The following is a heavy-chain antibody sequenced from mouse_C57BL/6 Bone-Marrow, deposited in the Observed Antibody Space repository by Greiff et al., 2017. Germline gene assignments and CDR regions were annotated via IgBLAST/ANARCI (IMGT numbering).Heavy chain of an antibody. CDR2: ISSGSSTI. CDR3: ARRLWFFDY. V-gene: IGHV5-17*01. CDR1: GFTFSDYG. Sequence: EVHLVESGGGLVKPGGSLTLSCAASGFTFSDYGMHWVRQAPEKGLEWVAYISSGSSTIYSADTVKGRFTISSDNSKNTLFLQMPRLRSEDTAMYYCARRLWFFDYWGQGTTLTVSS. D-gene: IGHD2-2*01. J-gene: IGHJ2*01.